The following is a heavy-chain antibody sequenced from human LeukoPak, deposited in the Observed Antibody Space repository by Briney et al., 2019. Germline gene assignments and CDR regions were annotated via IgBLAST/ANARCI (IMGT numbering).Heavy chain of an antibody. V-gene: IGHV3-7*01. J-gene: IGHJ4*02. CDR2: IKQDGSEK. Sequence: PGGSLRLSCAASGFTFSSYWMSWVRQAPGKGLEWVANIKQDGSEKYYVDSVKGRFTISRDNAKNSLYLQMNSLRAEDTAVYYCARVGLISSGYYYQYYFDYWGLGTLVTVSS. D-gene: IGHD3-22*01. CDR1: GFTFSSYW. CDR3: ARVGLISSGYYYQYYFDY.